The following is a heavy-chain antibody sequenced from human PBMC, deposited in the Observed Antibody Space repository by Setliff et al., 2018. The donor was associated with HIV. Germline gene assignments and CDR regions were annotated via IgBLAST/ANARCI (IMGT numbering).Heavy chain of an antibody. Sequence: SETLSLTCTVSGGSISGYHWNWLRQTPGEGLEWIGYIYTSRGTNYNHSLRTRVIISVDTSNQFSLKLSSVTAADAAVYYCARFDDNGYWVDLWGQGTLVTVSS. CDR2: IYTSRGT. CDR1: GGSISGYH. V-gene: IGHV4-4*09. D-gene: IGHD3-22*01. J-gene: IGHJ4*02. CDR3: ARFDDNGYWVDL.